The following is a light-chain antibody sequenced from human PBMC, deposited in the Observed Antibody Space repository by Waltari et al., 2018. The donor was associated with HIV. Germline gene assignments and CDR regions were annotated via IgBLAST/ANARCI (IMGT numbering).Light chain of an antibody. V-gene: IGLV1-44*01. CDR1: NSNPGSKT. CDR2: SNN. Sequence: QSVLTQPPSASGTPGQRVTISCSGSNSNPGSKTVNWSQQLPGTAPKRLIYSNNQRPSGVPDRFSGSKSGTSASLAISGLQSEDEADYYCAAWDDSLNEVFGGGTKLTVL. CDR3: AAWDDSLNEV. J-gene: IGLJ2*01.